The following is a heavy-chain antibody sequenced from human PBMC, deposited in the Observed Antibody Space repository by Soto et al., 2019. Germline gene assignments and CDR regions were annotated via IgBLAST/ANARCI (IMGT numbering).Heavy chain of an antibody. Sequence: QVTLKEAGPTLLKPTQTLTLTCTFSGFSLSTSGMGVGWIRQPPAKALEWLALIYWDDDRRHSPSLKSRLTITNDISKNQVVLTMTDKDPVVTATYYCARRDYATLTGLPYYLAYWGQGTLVTESS. D-gene: IGHD3-9*01. CDR1: GFSLSTSGMG. J-gene: IGHJ4*02. V-gene: IGHV2-5*02. CDR2: IYWDDDR. CDR3: ARRDYATLTGLPYYLAY.